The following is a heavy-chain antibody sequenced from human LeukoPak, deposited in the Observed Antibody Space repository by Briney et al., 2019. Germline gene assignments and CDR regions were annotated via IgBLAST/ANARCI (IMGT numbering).Heavy chain of an antibody. D-gene: IGHD1-14*01. Sequence: GGSLRLSCAASGFTFSTYAMGGVRQPPGKGVEGVSTMRVSGDQTYYAYSVKGQSTISRDNSKNTVYLQMNSLRAEDTAVYYCASAGISVFDYWGQGTLVTVSS. J-gene: IGHJ4*02. CDR3: ASAGISVFDY. V-gene: IGHV3-23*01. CDR1: GFTFSTYA. CDR2: MRVSGDQT.